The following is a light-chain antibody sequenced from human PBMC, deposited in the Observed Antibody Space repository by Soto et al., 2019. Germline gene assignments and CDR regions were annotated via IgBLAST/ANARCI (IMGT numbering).Light chain of an antibody. Sequence: DIVMTQSPAILSVSLGERATLSCLASQSISDNLAWYHQRPGQAPRLLIYDASTRATGVPARFSGSGSGTEFPLTISSLQPDDFAIYYCQQYKSWPPHTFGGGTRVE. CDR1: QSISDN. J-gene: IGKJ4*01. V-gene: IGKV3-15*01. CDR2: DAS. CDR3: QQYKSWPPHT.